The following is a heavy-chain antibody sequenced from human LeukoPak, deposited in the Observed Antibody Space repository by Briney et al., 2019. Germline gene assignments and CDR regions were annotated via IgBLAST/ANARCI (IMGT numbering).Heavy chain of an antibody. D-gene: IGHD3-10*01. CDR2: INADGGS. J-gene: IGHJ4*02. V-gene: IGHV3-23*01. CDR1: GFTCSDYA. CDR3: ARSGVETCHY. Sequence: GGSLRLSCQASGFTCSDYAMSWVRQAPGEGLEWVSSINADGGSFFADSVKGRFTISSDDSRSVVYLQMNTLSAEDTAVYSCARSGVETCHYWGQGILVTVSS.